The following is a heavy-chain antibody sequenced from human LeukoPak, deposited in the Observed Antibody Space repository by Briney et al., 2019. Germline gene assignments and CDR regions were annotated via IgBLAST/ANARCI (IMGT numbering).Heavy chain of an antibody. CDR1: GFTVSSNY. D-gene: IGHD2-8*01. V-gene: IGHV3-66*01. Sequence: QSGGSLRLSCAASGFTVSSNYMSWVRQAPGKGLEWVSVIYSGGSTYYADSVKGRFTISRDNSKNTLYLQMNSLRAEDTAVYYCAKGKINHNGAFDAWGQGTRVTVSS. CDR2: IYSGGST. J-gene: IGHJ3*01. CDR3: AKGKINHNGAFDA.